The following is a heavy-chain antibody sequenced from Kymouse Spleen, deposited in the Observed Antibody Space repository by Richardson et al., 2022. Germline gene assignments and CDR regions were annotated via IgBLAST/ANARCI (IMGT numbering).Heavy chain of an antibody. CDR2: INAGNGNT. V-gene: IGHV1-3*01. CDR3: ARRDITGTHYYGMDV. CDR1: GYTFTSYA. Sequence: QVQLVQSGAEVKKPGASVKVSCKASGYTFTSYAMHWVRQAPGQRLEWMGWINAGNGNTKYSQKFQGRVTITRDTSASTAYMELSSLRSEDTAVYYCARRDITGTHYYGMDVWGQGTTVTVSS. D-gene: IGHD1-7*01. J-gene: IGHJ6*02.